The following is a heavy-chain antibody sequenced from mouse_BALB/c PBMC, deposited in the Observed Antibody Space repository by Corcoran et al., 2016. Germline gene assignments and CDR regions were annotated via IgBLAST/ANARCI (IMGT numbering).Heavy chain of an antibody. CDR1: GFNIKDTY. D-gene: IGHD2-14*01. CDR2: IDSANGNT. V-gene: IGHV14-3*02. CDR3: ARCLYRSLYSMDY. Sequence: EVQLQQSGAELVKPGASVKLSCTASGFNIKDTYMHWVKQRPEQGLEWIGRIDSANGNTKYDPKFQGKATITADTSFNTAYLQLSSLTSEDTAFYYYARCLYRSLYSMDYWGEGTSVTVSS. J-gene: IGHJ4*01.